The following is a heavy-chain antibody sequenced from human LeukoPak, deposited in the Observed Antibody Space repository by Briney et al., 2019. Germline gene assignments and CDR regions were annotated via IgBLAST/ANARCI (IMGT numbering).Heavy chain of an antibody. Sequence: GESLKISCKGSGYSFTSYWIGWVRQMPGKGLEWMGIIYPGDSDTRYSPSSQGQVTISADKSISTAYLQWSSLKASDTAMYYCARAYYYDSSGYYYGFDYWGQGTLVTVSS. V-gene: IGHV5-51*01. CDR3: ARAYYYDSSGYYYGFDY. CDR1: GYSFTSYW. D-gene: IGHD3-22*01. CDR2: IYPGDSDT. J-gene: IGHJ4*02.